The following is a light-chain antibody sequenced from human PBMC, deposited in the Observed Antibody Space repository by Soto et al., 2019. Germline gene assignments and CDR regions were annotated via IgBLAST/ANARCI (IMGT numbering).Light chain of an antibody. CDR3: QTWGTGIQV. CDR2: LSSDGTH. CDR1: SGHSSYA. Sequence: QSVLTQSPSASASLGASVKLTCTLSSGHSSYAIAWHQQQPEKGPRYLMRLSSDGTHVKGAGIPDRFSGSSSGAERYLTISGLQSEDEADYYCQTWGTGIQVFGGGTKVTVL. V-gene: IGLV4-69*01. J-gene: IGLJ3*02.